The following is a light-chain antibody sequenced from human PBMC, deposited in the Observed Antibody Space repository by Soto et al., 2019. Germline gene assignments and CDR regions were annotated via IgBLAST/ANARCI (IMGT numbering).Light chain of an antibody. V-gene: IGKV3D-15*01. J-gene: IGKJ5*01. CDR1: QSVSSSY. Sequence: EIVLTQSPATLSLSPGERATLSCRASQSVSSSYLAWYQQKPGQAPRLLIYGASSRATGIPDRFSGSGSGTEFTLTVTSLQSEDFAVYYCQQYDKWPITFGQGTRLEIK. CDR2: GAS. CDR3: QQYDKWPIT.